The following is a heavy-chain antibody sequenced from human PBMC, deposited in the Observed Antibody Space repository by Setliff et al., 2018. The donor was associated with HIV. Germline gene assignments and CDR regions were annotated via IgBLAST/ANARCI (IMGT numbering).Heavy chain of an antibody. CDR2: IDHSGST. V-gene: IGHV4-34*01. D-gene: IGHD1-7*01. Sequence: SSETLSLTCAVYGGSVSGYYWSWIRQPPGKGLEWIGEIDHSGSTNYNPSLTSRVTISVDTSKNQFSLKLSSVTAADTAVYYCARDRSNWNYGKNYMDVWGKGTTVTVSS. CDR1: GGSVSGYY. J-gene: IGHJ6*03. CDR3: ARDRSNWNYGKNYMDV.